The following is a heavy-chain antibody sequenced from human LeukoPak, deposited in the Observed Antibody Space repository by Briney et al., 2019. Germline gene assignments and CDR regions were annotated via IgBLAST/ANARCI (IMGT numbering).Heavy chain of an antibody. CDR3: ARLGDIYSSSRERWFDP. CDR2: IYPGDSDT. J-gene: IGHJ5*02. CDR1: GYSFTSYW. V-gene: IGHV5-51*01. Sequence: PGESLKISCKGSGYSFTSYWIGWVRQMPGKGLEWMGIIYPGDSDTRYSPSFQGQVTISADKSISAAYLQWSSLKASDTAMYYCARLGDIYSSSRERWFDPWGQGTLVTVSS. D-gene: IGHD6-13*01.